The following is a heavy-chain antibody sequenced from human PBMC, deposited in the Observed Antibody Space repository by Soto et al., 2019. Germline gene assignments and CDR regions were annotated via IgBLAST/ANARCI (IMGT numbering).Heavy chain of an antibody. J-gene: IGHJ4*02. Sequence: QVELVESGGGVVQSGRSLRLSCAASGYTFSNHGIHWVSQSPGKGLQWVAFIGHEGTNIQYEDSVKGRFTISKDDAKNMVFLQMNSLSAEDTAVYYCARDFDYKADYWGQGTLVTVSS. V-gene: IGHV3-33*01. CDR1: GYTFSNHG. D-gene: IGHD3-9*01. CDR3: ARDFDYKADY. CDR2: IGHEGTNI.